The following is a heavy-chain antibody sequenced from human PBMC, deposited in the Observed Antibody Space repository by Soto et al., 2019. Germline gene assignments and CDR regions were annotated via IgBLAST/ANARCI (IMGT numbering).Heavy chain of an antibody. J-gene: IGHJ6*02. CDR1: GYTFTSCV. D-gene: IGHD2-21*02. CDR2: ISAYNGNT. CDR3: ASLRTDYYGMDV. Sequence: GASVKVSCKASGYTFTSCVIRWVLQAPGQGLEWMGWISAYNGNTNYAQKLQGRVTMTTDTSTSTAYMELRSLRSDDTAVYYCASLRTDYYGMDVWGQGTTVTVSS. V-gene: IGHV1-18*04.